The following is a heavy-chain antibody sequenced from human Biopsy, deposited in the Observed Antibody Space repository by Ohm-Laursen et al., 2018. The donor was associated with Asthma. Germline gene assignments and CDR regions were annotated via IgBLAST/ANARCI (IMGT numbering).Heavy chain of an antibody. CDR1: GCTFNSAG. V-gene: IGHV1-18*01. CDR3: ARAVDYSHYYGIDV. Sequence: ASVKVSCNTSGCTFNSAGITWVRQAPGQGLEWMGWISVYNGNTKVAQKLQDRVTMITDTSTSTAYMELRSLRSDDTAVYFCARAVDYSHYYGIDVWGQGTTVTVS. J-gene: IGHJ6*02. D-gene: IGHD3-10*01. CDR2: ISVYNGNT.